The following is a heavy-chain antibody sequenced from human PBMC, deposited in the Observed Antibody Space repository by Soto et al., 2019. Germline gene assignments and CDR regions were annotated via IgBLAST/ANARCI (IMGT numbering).Heavy chain of an antibody. CDR1: GGSISSSSYY. D-gene: IGHD3-3*02. Sequence: QLQLQESGPGLVKPSETLSLTCTVSGGSISSSSYYWGWIRQPPGKGLEWIGSIYYSGSTYYNPSLKRRVTISGDTSKNQFSLKLSSVTAADTAVYYCASPKIAFYNWFDPWGQGTLVTVSS. J-gene: IGHJ5*02. V-gene: IGHV4-39*01. CDR3: ASPKIAFYNWFDP. CDR2: IYYSGST.